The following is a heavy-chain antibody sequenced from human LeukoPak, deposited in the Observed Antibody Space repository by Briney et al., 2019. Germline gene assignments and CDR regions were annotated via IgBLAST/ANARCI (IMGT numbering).Heavy chain of an antibody. CDR1: GDSVSSNSAA. Sequence: SQTLSLTCATSGDSVSSNSAAWNWIRQSPSRGLEWLGRTYYRSKWYNDYAVSVKSRITINPDTSKNQFSLQLNSVTPEDTAVYYCAREVEILYDSSGYYYDWFDPWGQGTLVTVSS. CDR3: AREVEILYDSSGYYYDWFDP. D-gene: IGHD3-22*01. J-gene: IGHJ5*02. CDR2: TYYRSKWYN. V-gene: IGHV6-1*01.